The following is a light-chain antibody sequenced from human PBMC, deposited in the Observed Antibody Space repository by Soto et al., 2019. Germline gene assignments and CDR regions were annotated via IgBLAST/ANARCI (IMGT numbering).Light chain of an antibody. J-gene: IGLJ1*01. CDR2: QDT. CDR1: KLGDKY. V-gene: IGLV3-1*01. CDR3: QAWDSSAAFDV. Sequence: SYELTQPPSVSVSPGQTASITCSGDKLGDKYACWYQQKPGQSPVLVIYQDTKRPSGIPERFSGSNSGNTATLTISGTQAMDEADYYGQAWDSSAAFDVFGSGTKLTVL.